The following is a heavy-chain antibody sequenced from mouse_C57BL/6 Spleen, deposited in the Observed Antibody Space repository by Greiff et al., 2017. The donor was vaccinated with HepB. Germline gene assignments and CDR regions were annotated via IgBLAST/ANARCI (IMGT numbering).Heavy chain of an antibody. V-gene: IGHV1-18*01. CDR2: INPNNGGT. CDR3: ARRDYGNYDPFAY. J-gene: IGHJ3*01. D-gene: IGHD2-1*01. CDR1: GYTFTDYN. Sequence: VQLQQSGPELVKPGASVKIPCKASGYTFTDYNMDWVKQSHGKSLEWIGDINPNNGGTIYNQKFKGKATLTVDKSSSTAYMELRSLTSEDTAVYYCARRDYGNYDPFAYWGQGTLVTVSA.